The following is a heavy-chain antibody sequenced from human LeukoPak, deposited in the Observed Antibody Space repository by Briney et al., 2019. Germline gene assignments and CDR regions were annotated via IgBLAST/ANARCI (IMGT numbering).Heavy chain of an antibody. V-gene: IGHV1-69*06. CDR3: ARERFGELTHTPVFDY. CDR1: GGTFSSYA. CDR2: ITPIFGTA. D-gene: IGHD3-10*01. Sequence: SVKVSCKASGGTFSSYAISWVRQAPGQGLEWMGGITPIFGTANYAQKFQGRVTITADKSTSTAYMELSSLRSEDTAVYYCARERFGELTHTPVFDYWGQGTLVTVSS. J-gene: IGHJ4*02.